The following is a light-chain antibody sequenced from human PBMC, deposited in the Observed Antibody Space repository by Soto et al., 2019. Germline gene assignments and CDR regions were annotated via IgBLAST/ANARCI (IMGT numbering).Light chain of an antibody. CDR1: SSDVGGHNF. Sequence: QSVLTQPASVSGSPGQSVTISCTGTSSDVGGHNFVSWYQQRPGKAPKLMIFDVTKRPSGVSSRFSASKSGNTASLTISRVQDEDDADYYCCAYAGTTPLVFGGGTKLTVL. J-gene: IGLJ2*01. CDR3: CAYAGTTPLV. CDR2: DVT. V-gene: IGLV2-23*02.